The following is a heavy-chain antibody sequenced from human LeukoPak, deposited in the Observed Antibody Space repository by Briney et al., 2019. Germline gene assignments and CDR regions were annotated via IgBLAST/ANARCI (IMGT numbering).Heavy chain of an antibody. V-gene: IGHV4-34*01. D-gene: IGHD6-19*01. J-gene: IGHJ4*02. CDR1: GGSFSGYY. CDR2: INHSGST. CDR3: ARGLGSGRFHADY. Sequence: SETLSLTCAVYGGSFSGYYWSWIRQPPGKGLEWIGEINHSGSTNYNPSLKSRVTISVDTSKNQFSLKLSSVTAADTAVYYCARGLGSGRFHADYWGQGTLVTVSS.